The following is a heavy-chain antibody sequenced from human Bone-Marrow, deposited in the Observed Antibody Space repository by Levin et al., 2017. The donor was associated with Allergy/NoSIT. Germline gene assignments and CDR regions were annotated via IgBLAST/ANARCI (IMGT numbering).Heavy chain of an antibody. Sequence: GGSLRLSCAASGFTFSNYWTSWVRQAPGKGLEWVANIKGDGSEEQYVDSVKGRFSMSRDNAKNSVYLQMNSLRGEDTAVYYCVRNSSFYRLDWWGQGTLVTVSS. CDR1: GFTFSNYW. CDR3: VRNSSFYRLDW. D-gene: IGHD3/OR15-3a*01. CDR2: IKGDGSEE. V-gene: IGHV3-7*04. J-gene: IGHJ4*02.